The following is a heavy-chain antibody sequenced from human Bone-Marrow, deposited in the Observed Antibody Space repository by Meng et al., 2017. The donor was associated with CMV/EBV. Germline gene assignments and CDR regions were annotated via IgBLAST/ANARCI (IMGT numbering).Heavy chain of an antibody. V-gene: IGHV5-51*01. CDR2: IYPGDSDT. J-gene: IGHJ3*02. CDR3: ARRIVPAATVDAFAI. D-gene: IGHD2-2*01. Sequence: GGSLRLSCKGSGYSFTSYWIGWVRQMPGKGLEWMGIIYPGDSDTSYSPSFQGQVTISADKSISTAYLQWSSLKASDTAMYYCARRIVPAATVDAFAIWGQWKMVNVSS. CDR1: GYSFTSYW.